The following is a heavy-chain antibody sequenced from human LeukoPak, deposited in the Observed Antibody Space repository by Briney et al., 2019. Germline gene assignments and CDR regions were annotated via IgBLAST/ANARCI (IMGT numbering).Heavy chain of an antibody. J-gene: IGHJ4*02. D-gene: IGHD1-26*01. V-gene: IGHV4-34*01. CDR1: GGSFSGYY. CDR2: INHSGST. CDR3: ARGSIVGAYFEF. Sequence: SETLSLTCAVYGGSFSGYYWSWIRQPPGKGLEWIGEINHSGSTNYNPSLKSRVTILVDTSKNQFSLKLSSVTAADTAVYYCARGSIVGAYFEFWGQGTPVTVSS.